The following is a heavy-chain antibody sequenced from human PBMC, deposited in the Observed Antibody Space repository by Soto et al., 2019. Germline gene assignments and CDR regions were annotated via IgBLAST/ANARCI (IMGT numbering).Heavy chain of an antibody. Sequence: QVQLVQSGAEVKKPGASVKVSCKASGYTFTSYAMHWVRQAPGQRLEWMGWINAGNGNTKYSQKFQGRVTITRDTSASTAYMALSSLRSEDTAVYYCARGPGGPDGPGDDWGQGTLVTVSS. CDR2: INAGNGNT. J-gene: IGHJ4*02. CDR1: GYTFTSYA. D-gene: IGHD2-15*01. V-gene: IGHV1-3*01. CDR3: ARGPGGPDGPGDD.